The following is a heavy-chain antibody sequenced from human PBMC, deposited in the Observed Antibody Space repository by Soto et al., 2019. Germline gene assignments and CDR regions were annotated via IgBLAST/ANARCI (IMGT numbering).Heavy chain of an antibody. CDR2: IIPIFGTA. CDR1: GGTFSSYA. V-gene: IGHV1-69*13. Sequence: ASVKVSCKASGGTFSSYAISWVRQAPGQGLEWMGGIIPIFGTANYAQKFQGRVTITADESTSTAYMELSSLRSEDTAVYYCASGLVSYYLTYYFDYWGQGTLVTVSS. J-gene: IGHJ4*02. D-gene: IGHD3-10*01. CDR3: ASGLVSYYLTYYFDY.